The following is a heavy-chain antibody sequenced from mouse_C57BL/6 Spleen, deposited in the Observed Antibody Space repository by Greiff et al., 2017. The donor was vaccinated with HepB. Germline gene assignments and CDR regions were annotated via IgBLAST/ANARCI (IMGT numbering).Heavy chain of an antibody. CDR3: TRRGDGGYYFDY. CDR2: ISSGGDYI. J-gene: IGHJ2*01. CDR1: GFTFSSYA. Sequence: VQLKESGEGLVKPGGSLKLSCAASGFTFSSYAMSWVRQTPEKRLEWVAYISSGGDYIYYADTVKGRFTISRDNARNTLYLQMSSLKSEDTAMYYCTRRGDGGYYFDYWGQGTTLTVSS. V-gene: IGHV5S21*01. D-gene: IGHD2-3*01.